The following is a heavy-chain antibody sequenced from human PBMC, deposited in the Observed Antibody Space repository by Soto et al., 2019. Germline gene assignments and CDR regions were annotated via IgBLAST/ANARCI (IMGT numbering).Heavy chain of an antibody. CDR1: GDSVSSNSAA. CDR3: AREGWFGELLSFDYYGMDV. J-gene: IGHJ6*02. V-gene: IGHV6-1*01. CDR2: TYYRSKWYS. D-gene: IGHD3-10*01. Sequence: SQTLSLTCAISGDSVSSNSAAWNWIRQSPSRGLEWLGRTYYRSKWYSDYAVSVESRITINPDTSKNQFSLQLNSVTPEDTAAYYCAREGWFGELLSFDYYGMDVWGQGTTVTVSS.